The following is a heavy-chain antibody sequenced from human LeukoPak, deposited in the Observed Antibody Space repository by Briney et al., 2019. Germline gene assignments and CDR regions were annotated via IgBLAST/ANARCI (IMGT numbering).Heavy chain of an antibody. CDR2: IIPIFGTA. D-gene: IGHD3-10*01. CDR1: GGTLSSYA. J-gene: IGHJ4*02. Sequence: SVKVSCKASGGTLSSYAISWVRQAPGQGLEWMGGIIPIFGTANYAQKFQGRVTITADESTSTAYMELSSLRSEDTAVYYCARSDSRFGELYYFDYWGQGALVTVSS. CDR3: ARSDSRFGELYYFDY. V-gene: IGHV1-69*01.